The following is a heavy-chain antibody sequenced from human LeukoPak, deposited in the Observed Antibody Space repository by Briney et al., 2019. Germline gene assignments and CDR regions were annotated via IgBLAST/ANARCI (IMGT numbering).Heavy chain of an antibody. D-gene: IGHD3-3*01. V-gene: IGHV3-43D*03. CDR1: GFTFDDYA. CDR3: AKDIARDFWSGMDV. J-gene: IGHJ6*04. Sequence: GGSLRLSCAASGFTFDDYAMHWVRQAPGKGLEWVSLISWDDGSTYYADSVKGRFTISRDNSKNSLYLQMNSLRAEDTALYYCAKDIARDFWSGMDVWGKGTTVTVSS. CDR2: ISWDDGST.